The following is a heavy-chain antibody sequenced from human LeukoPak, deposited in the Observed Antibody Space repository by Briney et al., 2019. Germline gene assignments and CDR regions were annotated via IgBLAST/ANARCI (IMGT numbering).Heavy chain of an antibody. Sequence: PGGSLRLSCAASGFTFSSYSMNWVRQAPGKGLEWVSSISPPSTYIYYADSVKGRFTISRDNAKNSLYLQMNSLRAEDTALYYCARDRGGQWVELLPDSWGQGTLVTVSS. CDR3: ARDRGGQWVELLPDS. CDR2: ISPPSTYI. D-gene: IGHD3-10*01. CDR1: GFTFSSYS. J-gene: IGHJ4*02. V-gene: IGHV3-21*04.